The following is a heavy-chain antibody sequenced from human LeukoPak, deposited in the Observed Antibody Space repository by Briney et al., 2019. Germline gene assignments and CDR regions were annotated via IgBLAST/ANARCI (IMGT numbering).Heavy chain of an antibody. CDR2: IWYDGSSK. J-gene: IGHJ6*02. Sequence: GGSLRLSCAASGFTFSSYGMHWVRQAPGKGLEWVAVIWYDGSSKYYADSVKGRFTISRDNSKNTLYLQMNSLRAEDTAVYYCARDHYGMDVWGQGTTVTVSS. CDR1: GFTFSSYG. CDR3: ARDHYGMDV. V-gene: IGHV3-33*01.